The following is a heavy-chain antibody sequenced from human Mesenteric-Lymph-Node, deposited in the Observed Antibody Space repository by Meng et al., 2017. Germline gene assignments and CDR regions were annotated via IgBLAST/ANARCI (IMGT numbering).Heavy chain of an antibody. Sequence: GESLKISCVDSGFTFSSFEMKWVRQAPGKGLEWVSVIYSGGSTYYADSVKGRFTISRDNSKNTLYLQMNSLRAEDTAVYYCARESGGSYYGFDYWGQGTLVTVSS. V-gene: IGHV3-53*01. CDR1: GFTFSSFE. CDR3: ARESGGSYYGFDY. D-gene: IGHD1-26*01. J-gene: IGHJ4*02. CDR2: IYSGGST.